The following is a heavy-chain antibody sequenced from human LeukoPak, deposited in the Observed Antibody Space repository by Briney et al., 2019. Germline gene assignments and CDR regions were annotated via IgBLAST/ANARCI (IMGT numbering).Heavy chain of an antibody. CDR2: ISHSGST. Sequence: PSETLSLTCTVSGGSISSGGYFWSWVRQHPGKGLEWIGYISHSGSTYYNPSLKSRVTISLDTSKDRFSLRLSSVTAADTAVCYCARDLWFGEYNWFDPWGQGTLVTVSS. CDR1: GGSISSGGYF. V-gene: IGHV4-31*03. D-gene: IGHD3-10*01. CDR3: ARDLWFGEYNWFDP. J-gene: IGHJ5*02.